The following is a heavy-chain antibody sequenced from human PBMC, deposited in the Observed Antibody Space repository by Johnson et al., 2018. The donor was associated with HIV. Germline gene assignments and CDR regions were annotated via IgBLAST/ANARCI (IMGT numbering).Heavy chain of an antibody. J-gene: IGHJ3*02. Sequence: VQLVESGGGVVRPGGSLRLSCAASGFTFDDYGMSWVRQAPGKGLEWVSGINWNGGSIGYADSVKGRFTISRDNAKNSLDMQRNSLRAEDTALYYCARGVGGAGDDAFDIWGQGTMVTVSS. CDR2: INWNGGSI. V-gene: IGHV3-20*04. CDR3: ARGVGGAGDDAFDI. CDR1: GFTFDDYG. D-gene: IGHD6-19*01.